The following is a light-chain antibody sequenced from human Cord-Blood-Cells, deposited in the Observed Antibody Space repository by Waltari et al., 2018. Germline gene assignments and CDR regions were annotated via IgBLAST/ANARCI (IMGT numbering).Light chain of an antibody. CDR2: AAS. CDR3: QQSYSTLLT. Sequence: DIEMTQSPSSLSASVGARVTITCRATQSISSYLNWYQQKPGKAPKLLIYAASSLQSGVPSRFSGSGSGTDFTLTISSLQPEDFATYDCQQSYSTLLTFGGGTKVEIK. V-gene: IGKV1-39*01. J-gene: IGKJ4*01. CDR1: QSISSY.